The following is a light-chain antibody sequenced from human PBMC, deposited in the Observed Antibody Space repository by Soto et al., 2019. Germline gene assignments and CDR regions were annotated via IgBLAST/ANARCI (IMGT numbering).Light chain of an antibody. V-gene: IGKV3-11*01. J-gene: IGKJ5*01. Sequence: EIVLTQSPASRSLAPGERATLSCRASPSVDSYLVWYQQKPGQAPSLLIFGASNRATGIPARFSGSGSGTDFTLTIHSLEPEDFAVYYCQQRNNWPITFGQGTRLEN. CDR2: GAS. CDR1: PSVDSY. CDR3: QQRNNWPIT.